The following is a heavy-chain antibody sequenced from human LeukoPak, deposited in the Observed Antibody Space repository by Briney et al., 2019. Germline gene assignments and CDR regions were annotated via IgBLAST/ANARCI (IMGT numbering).Heavy chain of an antibody. V-gene: IGHV5-51*01. Sequence: GESLKISCKGSGYSFPNYWIGWVRQMPGKGLEWMGIIYPSHSYTRYSPSFQGQVTISADKSINTAYLQWTSLKASDTAMYYCARRKGDGYNSRFDYWGQGTLVTVSS. D-gene: IGHD5-24*01. CDR2: IYPSHSYT. J-gene: IGHJ4*02. CDR3: ARRKGDGYNSRFDY. CDR1: GYSFPNYW.